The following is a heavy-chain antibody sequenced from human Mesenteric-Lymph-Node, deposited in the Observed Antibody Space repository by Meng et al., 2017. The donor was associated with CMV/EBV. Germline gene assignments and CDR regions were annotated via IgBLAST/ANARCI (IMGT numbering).Heavy chain of an antibody. V-gene: IGHV3-33*06. Sequence: GGSLRLSCAASGFTFSSYGMHWVRQAPGKGLEWVAVIWYDGSNKYYADSVKGRFTISRDNSKNTLYLQMNSLRAEDTAVYYCAKDLSPGWDDAFDIWGQGTMVTVSS. D-gene: IGHD6-19*01. CDR2: IWYDGSNK. CDR1: GFTFSSYG. CDR3: AKDLSPGWDDAFDI. J-gene: IGHJ3*02.